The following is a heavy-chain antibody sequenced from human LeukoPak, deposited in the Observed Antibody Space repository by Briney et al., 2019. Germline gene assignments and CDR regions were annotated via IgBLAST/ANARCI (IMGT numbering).Heavy chain of an antibody. J-gene: IGHJ3*02. V-gene: IGHV4-34*01. CDR1: GGSFSGYY. CDR2: INHSGST. Sequence: PSETLSLTCAVYGGSFSGYYWSWIRQPPGKGLEWIGEINHSGSTNYNPSLKSRVAISVDTSKNQFSLKLSSVTAADTAVYYCARWLDIVVVPTATDAFDIWGQGTMVTVSS. D-gene: IGHD2-2*01. CDR3: ARWLDIVVVPTATDAFDI.